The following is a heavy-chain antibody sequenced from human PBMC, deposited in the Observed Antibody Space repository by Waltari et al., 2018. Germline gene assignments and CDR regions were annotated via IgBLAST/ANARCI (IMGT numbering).Heavy chain of an antibody. Sequence: QVQLVQSGAEVKTPGASVKVSCEASGYTFTSYYIHWGRLAPGQGPQWMGVINPGGGSTIYAQKFQGRIAMTRDTSTRLVYMQLNSLRSDDTAVYYCARSRILTGYFPNEEFDYWGQGTLVTVSS. CDR2: INPGGGST. CDR1: GYTFTSYY. CDR3: ARSRILTGYFPNEEFDY. J-gene: IGHJ4*02. D-gene: IGHD3-9*01. V-gene: IGHV1-46*01.